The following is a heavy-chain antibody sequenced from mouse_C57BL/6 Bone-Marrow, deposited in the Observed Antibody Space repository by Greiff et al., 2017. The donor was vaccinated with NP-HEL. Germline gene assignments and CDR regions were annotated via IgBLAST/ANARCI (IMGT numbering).Heavy chain of an antibody. Sequence: QVQLQQSGPELVKPGASVKLSCKASGYTFTSYDINWVKQRPGQGLEWIGWIYPRDGSTKYNEKFKGKATLTVDTSSSTAYMELHSLTSEDSAVYFCARPRYYYGSSYNWYFDVWGTGTTVTVSS. V-gene: IGHV1-85*01. J-gene: IGHJ1*03. D-gene: IGHD1-1*01. CDR2: IYPRDGST. CDR1: GYTFTSYD. CDR3: ARPRYYYGSSYNWYFDV.